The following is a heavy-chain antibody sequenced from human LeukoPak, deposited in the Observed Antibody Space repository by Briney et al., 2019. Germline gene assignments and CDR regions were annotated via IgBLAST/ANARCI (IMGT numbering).Heavy chain of an antibody. CDR1: GFTFSSYG. J-gene: IGHJ4*02. CDR2: ISGSGGST. Sequence: GGSLRLSCAASGFTFSSYGMSWVRQAPGKGLEWVSAISGSGGSTYYADSVKGRSTISRDNAKNSLYLQMNSLRAEDTAVYYCARTSGWSFFDYWGQGTRVTVSS. CDR3: ARTSGWSFFDY. V-gene: IGHV3-23*01. D-gene: IGHD6-19*01.